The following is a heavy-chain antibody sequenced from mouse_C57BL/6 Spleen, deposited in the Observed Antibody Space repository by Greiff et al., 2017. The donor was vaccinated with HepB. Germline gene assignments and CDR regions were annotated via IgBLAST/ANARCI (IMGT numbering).Heavy chain of an antibody. D-gene: IGHD1-1*02. Sequence: VQLQQSGAELVRPGASVTLSCKASGYTFTDYEMHWVKQTPVHGLEWIGAIDPETGGTAYNQKFKGKAILTADKSSSTAYMELRSLTSEDSAVYYCTRWGSYDAMDYWGQGTSVTVSS. CDR2: IDPETGGT. CDR1: GYTFTDYE. V-gene: IGHV1-15*01. CDR3: TRWGSYDAMDY. J-gene: IGHJ4*01.